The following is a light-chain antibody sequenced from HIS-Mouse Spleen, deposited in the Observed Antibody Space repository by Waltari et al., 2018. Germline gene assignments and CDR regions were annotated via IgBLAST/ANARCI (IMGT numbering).Light chain of an antibody. Sequence: DIQLTQSPSFLSASVGDRVTITCRASQGISSYLAWYQQKPGKAPKLLIYDASTLQSGVPSRFSYSGSGTEFTLTISSLQPEDFATYYCQQLNSYPPTFGQGTKVEIK. CDR2: DAS. CDR1: QGISSY. CDR3: QQLNSYPPT. V-gene: IGKV1-9*01. J-gene: IGKJ1*01.